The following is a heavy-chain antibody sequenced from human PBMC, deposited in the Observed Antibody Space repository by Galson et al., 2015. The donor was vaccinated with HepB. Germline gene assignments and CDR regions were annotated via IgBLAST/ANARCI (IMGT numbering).Heavy chain of an antibody. CDR3: ASLQNYGDYGDYFDY. CDR1: GGTFSSYA. J-gene: IGHJ4*02. D-gene: IGHD4-17*01. V-gene: IGHV1-69*13. CDR2: IIPIFGTA. Sequence: SVKVSCKASGGTFSSYAISWVRQAPGQGLEWMGGIIPIFGTANYAQKFRGRVTITADESTSTAYMELSSLRSEDTAVYYCASLQNYGDYGDYFDYWGQGTLATVSS.